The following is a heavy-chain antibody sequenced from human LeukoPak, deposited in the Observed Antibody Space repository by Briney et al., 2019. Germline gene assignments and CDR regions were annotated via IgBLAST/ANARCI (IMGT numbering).Heavy chain of an antibody. CDR2: IYHSGST. CDR3: ARDRWYDILTGYYGRAANWFDP. D-gene: IGHD3-9*01. V-gene: IGHV4-38-2*01. Sequence: PSETLSLTCAVSGYSISRGYYWGWIRQPPGKGLEWIGRIYHSGSTYYNPSLKNRVTISVDTSKNQFSLKLSSVTAADTAVYYCARDRWYDILTGYYGRAANWFDPWGQGPLVPVSS. J-gene: IGHJ5*02. CDR1: GYSISRGYY.